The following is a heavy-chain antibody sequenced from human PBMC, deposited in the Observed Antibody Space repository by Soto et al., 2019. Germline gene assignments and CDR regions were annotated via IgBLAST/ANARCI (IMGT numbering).Heavy chain of an antibody. CDR3: ATVVGLLWFGEDLLGGMDV. CDR2: ISYDGSNK. V-gene: IGHV3-30*03. D-gene: IGHD3-10*01. CDR1: GFTFSSYG. Sequence: QVQLVESGGGVVQPGRSLRLSCAASGFTFSSYGMHWVRQAPGKGLEWVAVISYDGSNKYYADSVKGRFTISRDNSKNTLYLQMNSLRAEDTAVYYCATVVGLLWFGEDLLGGMDVWGQGTTVSVCS. J-gene: IGHJ6*02.